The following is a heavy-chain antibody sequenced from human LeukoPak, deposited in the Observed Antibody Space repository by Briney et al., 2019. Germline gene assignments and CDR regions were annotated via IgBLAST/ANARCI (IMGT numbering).Heavy chain of an antibody. J-gene: IGHJ4*02. Sequence: PGGSLRLSCATSGFTFSSNWMSWVRHVPGRGLEWVANIKQDGSEKNYVDSVKGRFIISRDNAKNSLYLQMNTLRADDTAVYYCARDGFGTGSNWGQGTLVTVSS. CDR2: IKQDGSEK. V-gene: IGHV3-7*03. CDR3: ARDGFGTGSN. D-gene: IGHD3-16*01. CDR1: GFTFSSNW.